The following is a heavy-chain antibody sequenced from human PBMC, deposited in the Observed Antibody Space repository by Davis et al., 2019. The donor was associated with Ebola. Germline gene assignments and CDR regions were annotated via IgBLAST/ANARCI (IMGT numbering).Heavy chain of an antibody. D-gene: IGHD1-26*01. CDR1: GFTFSSYA. CDR2: ISSNGGST. Sequence: GESLKISCAASGFTFSSYAMHWVRQAPGKGLEYVSAISSNGGSTYYANSVKGRFTISRDNAKNSLYLQMNSLRAEDTAVYYCARFSRELAFREISFDYWGQGTLVTVSS. CDR3: ARFSRELAFREISFDY. V-gene: IGHV3-64*01. J-gene: IGHJ4*02.